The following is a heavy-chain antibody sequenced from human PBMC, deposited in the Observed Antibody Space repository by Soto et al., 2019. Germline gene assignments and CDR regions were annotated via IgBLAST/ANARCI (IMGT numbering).Heavy chain of an antibody. CDR1: GGSISSGDYY. V-gene: IGHV4-30-4*01. CDR3: ARDQLTTVYYYYGMDV. D-gene: IGHD4-17*01. CDR2: IYYSGST. J-gene: IGHJ6*02. Sequence: SETLSLTCTVSGGSISSGDYYWSWIRQPPGKGLEWIGYIYYSGSTYYNPSLKSRVTISVDTSKNQFSLKLSSVTAADTAVYDCARDQLTTVYYYYGMDVWGQGTTVTVS.